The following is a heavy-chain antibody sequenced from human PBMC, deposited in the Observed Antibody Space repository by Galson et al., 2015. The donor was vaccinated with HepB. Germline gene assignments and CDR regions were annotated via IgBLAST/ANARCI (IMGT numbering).Heavy chain of an antibody. CDR1: GFTFSRYA. V-gene: IGHV3-23*01. Sequence: SLRLSCAASGFTFSRYAMTWVRQAPGKGLEWISSITSNGGRTFYTNSVKGRFTISRDNSRNTVVLQLSSLRPEDTAVYYCAKDGIMVSNNPYQLHFWRQGTLVSVPS. J-gene: IGHJ4*02. CDR3: AKDGIMVSNNPYQLHF. CDR2: ITSNGGRT. D-gene: IGHD2-8*01.